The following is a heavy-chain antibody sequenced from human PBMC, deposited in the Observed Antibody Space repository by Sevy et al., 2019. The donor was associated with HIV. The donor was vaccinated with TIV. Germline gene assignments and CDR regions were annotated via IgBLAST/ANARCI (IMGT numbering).Heavy chain of an antibody. CDR1: GGSINSLY. CDR3: AGENAWGEDYS. Sequence: SETLSLTCTVSGGSINSLYWNWIRQPPGKGLEWIANIYYNGETNYNPSLRSRITISLDTSSNQVSLRLTSVTAADTAIYYCAGENAWGEDYSWGQGTLVTVSS. CDR2: IYYNGET. J-gene: IGHJ4*02. V-gene: IGHV4-59*08. D-gene: IGHD3-16*01.